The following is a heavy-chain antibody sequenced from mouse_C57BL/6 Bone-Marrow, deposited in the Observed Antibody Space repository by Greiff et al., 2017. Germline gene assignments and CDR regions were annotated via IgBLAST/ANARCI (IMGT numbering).Heavy chain of an antibody. V-gene: IGHV14-4*01. CDR3: SSFNGNYFDF. Sequence: VQLKQSGAELVRPGASVKLSCTASGFNIKDDYIHWVKQRPEQGLEWIGWLDPEIGDTEYASKFQGMATITSDTSSNTAYLQLSSLTSEDTAVYYCSSFNGNYFDFWGQGTPLTVAS. CDR2: LDPEIGDT. J-gene: IGHJ2*01. D-gene: IGHD2-1*01. CDR1: GFNIKDDY.